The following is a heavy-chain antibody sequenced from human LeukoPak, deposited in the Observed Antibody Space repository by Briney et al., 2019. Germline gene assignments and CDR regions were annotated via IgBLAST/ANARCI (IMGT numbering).Heavy chain of an antibody. J-gene: IGHJ6*02. V-gene: IGHV4-31*03. Sequence: SETLSLTCTVSGGSTSSGGYYWSWIRQHPWKGLEWIGYIYYSGSTYYNPSLKSRVTISVDTSKNQFSLKLSSVTAADTAVYYCARAGPLSRDILTGYHYYYGMDVWGQGTTVTVSS. CDR1: GGSTSSGGYY. CDR3: ARAGPLSRDILTGYHYYYGMDV. D-gene: IGHD3-9*01. CDR2: IYYSGST.